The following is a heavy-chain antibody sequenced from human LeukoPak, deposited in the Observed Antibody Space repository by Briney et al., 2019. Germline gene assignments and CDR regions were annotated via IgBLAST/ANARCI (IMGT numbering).Heavy chain of an antibody. CDR3: ARGRFSHCSSTSCYDYYYGMDV. CDR2: MNPNSGNT. J-gene: IGHJ6*02. CDR1: GYTFTSYD. D-gene: IGHD2-2*01. Sequence: ASVKVSCKASGYTFTSYDINWVRQATGQGLEWMGWMNPNSGNTGYAQKFQGRVTMTRNTSISTAYMELSSLRSEDTAVYYRARGRFSHCSSTSCYDYYYGMDVWGQGTTVTVSS. V-gene: IGHV1-8*01.